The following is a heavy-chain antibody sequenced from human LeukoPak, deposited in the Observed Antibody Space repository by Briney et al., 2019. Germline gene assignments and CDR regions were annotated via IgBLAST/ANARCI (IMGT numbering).Heavy chain of an antibody. J-gene: IGHJ4*02. CDR1: GGSISSGGYY. CDR2: IYHSGST. CDR3: ARDRWLDV. D-gene: IGHD6-19*01. Sequence: KTSETLSLTCTVSGGSISSGGYYWSWIRQPPGKGLEWIGYIYHSGSTYYNPSLKSRVTISVDRSKNQFSLKLSSVTAADTAVYYCARDRWLDVWGQGTLVTVSS. V-gene: IGHV4-30-2*01.